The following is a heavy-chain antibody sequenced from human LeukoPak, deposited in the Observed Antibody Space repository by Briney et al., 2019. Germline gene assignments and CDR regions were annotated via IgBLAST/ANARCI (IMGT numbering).Heavy chain of an antibody. D-gene: IGHD3-22*01. CDR1: GGTFSSYA. CDR3: ARYSSYYYFDY. Sequence: GASVKVSCKASGGTFSSYAISWVRQAPGQGLEWMGRIIPILGIANYAQKFQGRVTITADKSTSTAYMELSSLRSEDTAVYYCARYSSYYYFDYWGQGTLVTVSS. CDR2: IIPILGIA. V-gene: IGHV1-69*04. J-gene: IGHJ4*02.